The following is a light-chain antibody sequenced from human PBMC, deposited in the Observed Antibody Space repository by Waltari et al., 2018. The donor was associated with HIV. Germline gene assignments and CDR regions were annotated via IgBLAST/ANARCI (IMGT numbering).Light chain of an antibody. CDR3: SSFSITSTLVV. Sequence: QSALTQPASVSGSPGQSITISCTGTSSDIGGYNYVPWYQQHPGKAPKLMIFDASNRPSGISNRFSGSKSGNTASLTITGLQADDEAHYFCSSFSITSTLVVFGGGTKLTVL. CDR2: DAS. V-gene: IGLV2-14*03. CDR1: SSDIGGYNY. J-gene: IGLJ2*01.